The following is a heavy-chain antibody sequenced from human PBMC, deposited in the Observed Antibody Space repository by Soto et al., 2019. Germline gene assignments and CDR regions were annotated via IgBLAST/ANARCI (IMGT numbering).Heavy chain of an antibody. CDR3: AGDRDGCGSGNYYNRIDF. D-gene: IGHD3-10*01. CDR2: IIPIFGTP. V-gene: IGHV1-69*01. J-gene: IGHJ4*02. Sequence: QVQLVQSGAEVNKPGSSVKVSCRASGGIFSTYAISWLRQAPGQGLEWMGGIIPIFGTPNYAQRFQGRVTITADETTTTSYMELSGLKSEDTAVYYCAGDRDGCGSGNYYNRIDFWGQGTLVTVSS. CDR1: GGIFSTYA.